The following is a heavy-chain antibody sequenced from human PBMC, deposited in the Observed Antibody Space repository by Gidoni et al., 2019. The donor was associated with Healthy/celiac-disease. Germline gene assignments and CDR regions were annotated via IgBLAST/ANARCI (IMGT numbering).Heavy chain of an antibody. CDR2: IRISSSYT. J-gene: IGHJ5*02. D-gene: IGHD6-6*01. CDR1: GFTFRDYY. Sequence: QVQLVESGGGLVKPGGSLRISCAASGFTFRDYYLSWIRQAPGKGLEWVSYIRISSSYTNSADSVKGRFTISRDNAKNSLYLQMNSLRAEDTAVYYCARDSSIAARFDPWGQGTLVTVSS. CDR3: ARDSSIAARFDP. V-gene: IGHV3-11*06.